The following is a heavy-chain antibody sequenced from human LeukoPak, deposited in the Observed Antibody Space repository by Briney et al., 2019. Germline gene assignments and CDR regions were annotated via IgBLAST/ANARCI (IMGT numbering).Heavy chain of an antibody. CDR3: AKGRKDTAMAGEDYYYYGMDV. CDR2: ISSSSSYI. D-gene: IGHD5-18*01. J-gene: IGHJ6*02. V-gene: IGHV3-21*01. CDR1: GFAFSSYS. Sequence: PGGSLRLSCAASGFAFSSYSMNWVRQAPGKGLEWVSSISSSSSYIYYEDSVKGRFTISRDNAKNSLYLQMNSLRAEDTAVYYCAKGRKDTAMAGEDYYYYGMDVWGQGTTVTVSS.